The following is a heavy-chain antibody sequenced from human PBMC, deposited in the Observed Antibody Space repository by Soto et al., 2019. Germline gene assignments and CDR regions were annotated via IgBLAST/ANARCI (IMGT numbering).Heavy chain of an antibody. CDR1: GGSISSSNW. CDR2: IYHSGST. J-gene: IGHJ4*02. D-gene: IGHD6-19*01. CDR3: ARGEAVAGHQFDY. Sequence: QVQLQESCPGLVKPSGTLSLTCAVSGGSISSSNWWTWVRQPPGKGLEWIGEIYHSGSTTYNPSLNSRVTISVDKSKNQFSLKLSSVTAADTAVYYCARGEAVAGHQFDYWGQGTLVTVSS. V-gene: IGHV4-4*02.